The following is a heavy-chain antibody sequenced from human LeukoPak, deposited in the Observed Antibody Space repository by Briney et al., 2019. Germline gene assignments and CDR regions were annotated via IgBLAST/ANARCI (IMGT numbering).Heavy chain of an antibody. Sequence: PGGSLRLSCAASGFTFSSYGMHWVRQAPGKGLEWVAFIRYDGSNKYYADSVKGRFTISRDNSKNTLYLQMNSLRAEDTAVYYCARDRSTVVVTYDHDAFDIWGQGTMVTVSS. CDR1: GFTFSSYG. V-gene: IGHV3-30*02. J-gene: IGHJ3*02. D-gene: IGHD3-22*01. CDR2: IRYDGSNK. CDR3: ARDRSTVVVTYDHDAFDI.